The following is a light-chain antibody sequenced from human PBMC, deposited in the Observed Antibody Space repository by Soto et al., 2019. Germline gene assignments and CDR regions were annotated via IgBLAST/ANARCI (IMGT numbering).Light chain of an antibody. V-gene: IGKV1-39*01. CDR2: AAS. J-gene: IGKJ1*01. CDR3: QQSYSAPWT. CDR1: QVIGIY. Sequence: DIQLTQSPSFLSASVVDSVTITCRASQVIGIYLAWYQQKPGKAPKLLISAASTLQSGIPSRFSGSGSETDFTLTISSLQPEDFATYYCQQSYSAPWTFGQGTKVDIK.